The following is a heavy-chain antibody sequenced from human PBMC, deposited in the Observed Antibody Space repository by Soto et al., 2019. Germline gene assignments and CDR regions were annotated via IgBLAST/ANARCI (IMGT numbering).Heavy chain of an antibody. CDR2: IYYSGST. D-gene: IGHD2-15*01. CDR1: GGSISSRGYY. V-gene: IGHV4-39*01. J-gene: IGHJ5*02. CDR3: ARQRVIPATPTNWFDP. Sequence: PSETLSLTCTVSGGSISSRGYYWGWIRQPPGKGLEWIGTIYYSGSTYYNPSLKSRVTLSVDTSKNQFSLKLTSVTASDTAVYYCARQRVIPATPTNWFDPWGQGTLVTVSS.